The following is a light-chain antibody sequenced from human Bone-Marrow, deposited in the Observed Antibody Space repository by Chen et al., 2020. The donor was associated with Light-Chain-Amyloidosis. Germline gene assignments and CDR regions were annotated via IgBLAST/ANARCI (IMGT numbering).Light chain of an antibody. CDR3: AAWDGSLSGYV. Sequence: QSVLTQPPSASGTPGQRVTISCSGASSNSGIHYVYWYQHFPGAAPTLLIHRNNQRPSGVPDRFSASKSGTSAFLAISGLRSEDEADYYCAAWDGSLSGYVFGTGTKVIVL. CDR1: SSNSGIHY. V-gene: IGLV1-47*01. CDR2: RNN. J-gene: IGLJ1*01.